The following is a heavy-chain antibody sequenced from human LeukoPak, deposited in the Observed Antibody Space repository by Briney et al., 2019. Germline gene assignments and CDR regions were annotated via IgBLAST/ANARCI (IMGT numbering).Heavy chain of an antibody. CDR3: ARDESCSSTSCYEAHNWFDP. D-gene: IGHD2-2*01. Sequence: PGGFLRLSCAASGFTFSGHSMTWVRQAPGKGLEWLANINLDGSERFYVDFVKGRFTISRDNADNSMYLQMNSLRAEDTAVYYCARDESCSSTSCYEAHNWFDPWGQGTLVTVSS. J-gene: IGHJ5*02. CDR1: GFTFSGHS. V-gene: IGHV3-7*01. CDR2: INLDGSER.